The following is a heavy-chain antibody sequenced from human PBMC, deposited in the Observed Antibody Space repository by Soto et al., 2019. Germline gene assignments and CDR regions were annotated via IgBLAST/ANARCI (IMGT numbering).Heavy chain of an antibody. Sequence: QVQLVQSGAEVKKPGASVKVSCKASGYTFTSYDISWVRQATGQGLEWMGWIHPNSGNTDYAQKCQGRVTMTRNTSISTAYLELSSLRSEDTAVYYCARGLTIFGVAEASWGQGTLVTVSS. CDR1: GYTFTSYD. J-gene: IGHJ5*02. CDR2: IHPNSGNT. CDR3: ARGLTIFGVAEAS. D-gene: IGHD3-3*01. V-gene: IGHV1-8*01.